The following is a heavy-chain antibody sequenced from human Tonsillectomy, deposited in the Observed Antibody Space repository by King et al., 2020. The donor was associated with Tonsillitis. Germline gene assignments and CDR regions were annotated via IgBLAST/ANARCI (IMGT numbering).Heavy chain of an antibody. D-gene: IGHD4-11*01. CDR1: GGSISPYY. Sequence: VQLQESGPGLVKPSETLSLTCSVSGGSISPYYWSWIRQPPGKGLEWIGYIYYAGTTSYNPSLRSRVTISVDTSTNQFSLELSSVTAADTAVYYCAKGDYSNYGSWGQGAQVTVSS. CDR3: AKGDYSNYGS. CDR2: IYYAGTT. V-gene: IGHV4-59*01. J-gene: IGHJ5*02.